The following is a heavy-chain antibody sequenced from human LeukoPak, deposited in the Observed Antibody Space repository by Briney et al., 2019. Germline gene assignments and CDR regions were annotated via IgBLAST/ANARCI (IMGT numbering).Heavy chain of an antibody. V-gene: IGHV3-21*01. J-gene: IGHJ4*02. CDR1: GFTFSIYS. CDR3: ASFRDYSNCN. D-gene: IGHD4-11*01. CDR2: ISSRSSYI. Sequence: GGSLRLSCAASGFTFSIYSMNWVRQAPGKGLECLSFISSRSSYIYYADSVKGRFTISRDNANNSLYLHMKSLRAEDTAVYYCASFRDYSNCNWGQGTLVTVSS.